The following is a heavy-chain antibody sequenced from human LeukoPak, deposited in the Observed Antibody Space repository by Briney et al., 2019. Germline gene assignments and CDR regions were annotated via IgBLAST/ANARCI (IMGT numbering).Heavy chain of an antibody. CDR1: GASITSFY. V-gene: IGHV4-59*01. CDR3: ARDGYSSGRKSFYYYGMDV. Sequence: PSETLSLTCSVSGASITSFYWSWIRQSPGKGLEWIGYSYFSGSTHFNPSLKSRVTTSVDTSKNQLSLELASVTAADTAVYYCARDGYSSGRKSFYYYGMDVWGQGITVTASS. CDR2: SYFSGST. J-gene: IGHJ6*02. D-gene: IGHD6-19*01.